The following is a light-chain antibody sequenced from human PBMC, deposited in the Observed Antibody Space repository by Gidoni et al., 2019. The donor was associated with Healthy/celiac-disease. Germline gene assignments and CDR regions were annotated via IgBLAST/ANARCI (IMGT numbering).Light chain of an antibody. CDR2: WAS. CDR3: QQYYSTPLT. J-gene: IGKJ4*01. CDR1: QSVLYSFNNKKY. Sequence: DIVMTQSPDSLAVSLGESATINCKSSQSVLYSFNNKKYLAWYQQKPGQPPKLLIYWASTRESGVPDRFSGSGSGTDFTLTISSLQAEDVAVYYCQQYYSTPLTFGGGTKVEIK. V-gene: IGKV4-1*01.